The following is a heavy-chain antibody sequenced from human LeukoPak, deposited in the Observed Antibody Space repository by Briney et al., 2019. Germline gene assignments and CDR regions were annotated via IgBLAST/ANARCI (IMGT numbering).Heavy chain of an antibody. CDR2: TSSSDAAT. V-gene: IGHV3-23*01. J-gene: IGHJ4*02. CDR1: GFTLSTYA. CDR3: ARGPDRTYYDYVWGSYRPYYFDY. Sequence: SGGSLRLSCAASGFTLSTYAMSGVRQTPGKGLEWVAATSSSDAATYHPDSVRGRFTISRVNSKNTLYLQMNSLRAEDTAVYYCARGPDRTYYDYVWGSYRPYYFDYWGQGTLVTVSS. D-gene: IGHD3-16*02.